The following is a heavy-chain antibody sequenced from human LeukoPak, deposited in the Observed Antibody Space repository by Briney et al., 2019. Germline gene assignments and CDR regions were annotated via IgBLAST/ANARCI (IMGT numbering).Heavy chain of an antibody. Sequence: SETLCLTCAVYGGSFSGYYWSWIRQPPGKGLEWIGEINHSGSTNYNPSLKSRVTISVDTSKNQFSLKLSSVTAADTAVYYCARLTTGYSYWGQGTLVTVSS. J-gene: IGHJ4*02. CDR1: GGSFSGYY. CDR3: ARLTTGYSY. V-gene: IGHV4-34*01. D-gene: IGHD3-9*01. CDR2: INHSGST.